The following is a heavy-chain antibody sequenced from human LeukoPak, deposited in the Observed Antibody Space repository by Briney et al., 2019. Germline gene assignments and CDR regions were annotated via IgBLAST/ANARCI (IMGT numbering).Heavy chain of an antibody. CDR2: IYTSGST. J-gene: IGHJ4*02. V-gene: IGHV4-61*02. CDR1: GGSISSGSYY. Sequence: SETLSLTCTVSGGSISSGSYYWSWIRQPAGKGLEWIGRIYTSGSTNYNPSLRSRVTISVDTSKNQFSLKLSSVTAADTAVYYCARHKNRSYYFDYWGQGTLVTVSS. CDR3: ARHKNRSYYFDY.